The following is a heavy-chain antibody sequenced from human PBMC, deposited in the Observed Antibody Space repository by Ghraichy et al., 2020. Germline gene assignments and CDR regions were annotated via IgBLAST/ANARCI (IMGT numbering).Heavy chain of an antibody. J-gene: IGHJ4*02. CDR2: ISGYNGNT. V-gene: IGHV1-18*01. Sequence: ASVKVSCKSSGYTFTGYGISWVRQAPGQGLEWMGWISGYNGNTNYAQKLQGRVTMTTDTSTSTAYMELRSLRSDDTAVYYCARAHAAMVRAADYWGQGTLVTVSS. D-gene: IGHD5-18*01. CDR1: GYTFTGYG. CDR3: ARAHAAMVRAADY.